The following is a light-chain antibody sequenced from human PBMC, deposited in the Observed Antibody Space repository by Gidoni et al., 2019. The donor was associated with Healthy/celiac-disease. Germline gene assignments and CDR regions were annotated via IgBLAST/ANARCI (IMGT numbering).Light chain of an antibody. V-gene: IGKV1-5*01. Sequence: DIQMSQSASTLSASVGDRVTITCRASQSISSWLAWYQQKPGKAPKLLIYDASSLESGVPSRFSGSASGTEFTLTISSMHPDDFATYYCQQYNSYLYTFGQGTKLEIK. CDR2: DAS. CDR1: QSISSW. CDR3: QQYNSYLYT. J-gene: IGKJ2*01.